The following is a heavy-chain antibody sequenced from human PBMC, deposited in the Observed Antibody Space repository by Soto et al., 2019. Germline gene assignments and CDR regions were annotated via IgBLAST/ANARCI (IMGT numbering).Heavy chain of an antibody. CDR1: GFSLSTSGVG. V-gene: IGHV2-5*01. D-gene: IGHD6-6*01. Sequence: QITLKESGPTLVKPTQTLTLTCTFSGFSLSTSGVGVGWIRQPPGKALEWLALIYWNDDKRYSPSLKSRLTITKDTSKSLVVLTMTNMDAVDTATYYCALFRNSMAALMSIDYWGQGTLVTVSS. J-gene: IGHJ4*02. CDR3: ALFRNSMAALMSIDY. CDR2: IYWNDDK.